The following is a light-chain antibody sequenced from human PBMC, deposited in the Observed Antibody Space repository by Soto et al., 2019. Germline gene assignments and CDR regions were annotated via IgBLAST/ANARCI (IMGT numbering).Light chain of an antibody. CDR3: GSWDSSLSAYV. V-gene: IGLV1-51*01. Sequence: QSVLTQPPSVSAAPGQKVTISCSGSSSNIGGNSVSWYQQLPGPAPTLLIYDDNKRPSGIPDRFSGSKSGTSAALGITGFQTGDEADYYCGSWDSSLSAYVFGTGTKVTVL. J-gene: IGLJ1*01. CDR1: SSNIGGNS. CDR2: DDN.